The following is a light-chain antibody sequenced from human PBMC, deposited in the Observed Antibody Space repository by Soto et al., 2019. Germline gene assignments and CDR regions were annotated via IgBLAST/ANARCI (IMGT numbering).Light chain of an antibody. CDR3: QQYGSSGT. CDR2: GAS. V-gene: IGKV3-20*01. Sequence: PVERATRACRASQSVSNYLAWYQQKPGQAPRLLIYGASNRATGIPDRFSGSGSGTDFTLTISRLEPEDFAVYYCQQYGSSGTFGQGTKVDIK. CDR1: QSVSNY. J-gene: IGKJ1*01.